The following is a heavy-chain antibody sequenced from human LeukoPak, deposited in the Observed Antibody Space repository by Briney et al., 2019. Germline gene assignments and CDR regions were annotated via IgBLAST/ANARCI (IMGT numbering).Heavy chain of an antibody. D-gene: IGHD6-13*01. V-gene: IGHV3-30*04. Sequence: GGSLRLSCAASGFSFRSYAMHWVRQAPGKGLEWVTVIANDGRDKKYADSVRGRFTISRDNSKNTVYLQMDSLRVEDMAVYYCAKDSKITSADYYFDYWGLGTLVTVSS. CDR1: GFSFRSYA. CDR3: AKDSKITSADYYFDY. J-gene: IGHJ4*02. CDR2: IANDGRDK.